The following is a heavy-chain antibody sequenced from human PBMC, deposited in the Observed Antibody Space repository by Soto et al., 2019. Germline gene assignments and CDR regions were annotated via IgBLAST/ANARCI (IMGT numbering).Heavy chain of an antibody. CDR2: ISYDGSNK. Sequence: QVQLVESGGGVVQPGRSLRLSCAASGFTFSSYGMHWVRQAPGKGLEWLAVISYDGSNKYYADSVKGRFTISRDNSKNTLYLQMNSLRAEDTAVYYCAKKQWLVPGPDAFDIWGQGTMVTVSS. V-gene: IGHV3-30*18. CDR3: AKKQWLVPGPDAFDI. J-gene: IGHJ3*02. CDR1: GFTFSSYG. D-gene: IGHD6-19*01.